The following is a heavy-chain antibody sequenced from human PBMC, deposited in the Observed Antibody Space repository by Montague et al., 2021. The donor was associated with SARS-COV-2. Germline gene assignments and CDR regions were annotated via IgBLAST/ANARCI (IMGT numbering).Heavy chain of an antibody. CDR3: ARVDAASGTPYCDY. D-gene: IGHD6-13*01. Sequence: TLSLTCTVSGGSISSGCYSWSRLRPGPGMGWVWFVNINYSGSAYYCPTLRSQATLSVATSKNQFSLNLSSVTAADTAVYYCARVDAASGTPYCDYWGQGTLVTVSS. V-gene: IGHV4-31*01. CDR2: INYSGSA. CDR1: GGSISSGCYS. J-gene: IGHJ4*02.